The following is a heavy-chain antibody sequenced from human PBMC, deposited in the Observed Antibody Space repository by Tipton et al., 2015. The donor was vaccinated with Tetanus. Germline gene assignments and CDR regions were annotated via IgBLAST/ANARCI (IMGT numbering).Heavy chain of an antibody. D-gene: IGHD2-2*02. CDR2: ISGSGGST. CDR1: GFTFTSYA. J-gene: IGHJ4*02. Sequence: SLRISCAASGFTFTSYAMTWVRQAPGKGLEWVSGISGSGGSTYYADSVKGRFTISRDNSKNTLYLQMNSLRAEDTALYYCAKGYCSSTSCYSDYWGQGTLVTVSS. V-gene: IGHV3-23*01. CDR3: AKGYCSSTSCYSDY.